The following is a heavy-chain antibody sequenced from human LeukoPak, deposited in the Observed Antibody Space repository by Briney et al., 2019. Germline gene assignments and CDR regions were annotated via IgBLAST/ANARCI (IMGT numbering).Heavy chain of an antibody. CDR3: ARGGYSSGWYANWFDP. Sequence: PSETLSLTCTVSGGSISSYYWSWIRQPPGKGLEWIGEINHSGSTNYNPSLKSRVTISVDTSKNQFSLKLSSVTAADTAVYYCARGGYSSGWYANWFDPWGQGTLVTVSS. V-gene: IGHV4-34*01. D-gene: IGHD6-19*01. CDR2: INHSGST. CDR1: GGSISSYY. J-gene: IGHJ5*02.